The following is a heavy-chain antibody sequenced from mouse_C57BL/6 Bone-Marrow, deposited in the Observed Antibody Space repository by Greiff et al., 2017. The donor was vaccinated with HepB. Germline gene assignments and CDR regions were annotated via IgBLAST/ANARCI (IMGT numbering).Heavy chain of an antibody. CDR2: IDPDTGGT. V-gene: IGHV1-15*01. J-gene: IGHJ3*01. CDR1: GYTFTDYE. Sequence: QVQLQQSGAELVRPGASVTLSCKASGYTFTDYEMHWVKQTPVHGLEWIGAIDPDTGGTAYNQKFKGKAILTADKSSSTAYMELRSLTSEDSAVYYCTRSPRSWFAYWGQGTLVTVSA. CDR3: TRSPRSWFAY.